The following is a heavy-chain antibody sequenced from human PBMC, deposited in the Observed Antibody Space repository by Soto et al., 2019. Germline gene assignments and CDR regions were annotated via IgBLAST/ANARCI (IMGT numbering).Heavy chain of an antibody. V-gene: IGHV1-8*01. J-gene: IGHJ4*02. CDR1: GYTFTSYD. CDR3: ARVGATYYYDSSGYSTPFDY. CDR2: MNPNSGNT. D-gene: IGHD3-22*01. Sequence: QVQLVQSGAEVKKPGASVKVSCKASGYTFTSYDINWVRQATGQGLEWMGWMNPNSGNTGYAQKVQGTVTMTRNTSISTAYMELSSLRSEDTAVYYCARVGATYYYDSSGYSTPFDYWGQGTLVTVSS.